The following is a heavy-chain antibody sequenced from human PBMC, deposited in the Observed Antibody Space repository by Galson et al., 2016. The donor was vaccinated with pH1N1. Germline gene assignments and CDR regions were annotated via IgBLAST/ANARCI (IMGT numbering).Heavy chain of an antibody. V-gene: IGHV3-30*03. CDR2: ISYSGHDE. CDR3: DV. Sequence: SLRLSCAASGFNFDSFAMHWVRRAPGKGLEWVAFISYSGHDESYADSLKGRFTVSRDNSKNRLYLHMNSLRPEDTYYNGMDVWGQGTTVTVSS. CDR1: GFNFDSFA. J-gene: IGHJ6*02.